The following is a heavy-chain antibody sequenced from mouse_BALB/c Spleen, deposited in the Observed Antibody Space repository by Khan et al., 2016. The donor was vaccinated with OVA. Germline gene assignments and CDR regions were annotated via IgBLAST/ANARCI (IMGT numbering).Heavy chain of an antibody. J-gene: IGHJ2*01. CDR1: GYIFTNYV. Sequence: EVQLVESGPELGKPGASVKMSCKPSGYIFTNYVLHWVKQKPGQGLEWIGYINPYNGGTKYNEKFKGKATLASDKSSITAYLELSSLTSEDAAVYYCARGNCQSYYFDYWGQGTTLTLSS. CDR3: ARGNCQSYYFDY. V-gene: IGHV1S136*01. D-gene: IGHD4-1*01. CDR2: INPYNGGT.